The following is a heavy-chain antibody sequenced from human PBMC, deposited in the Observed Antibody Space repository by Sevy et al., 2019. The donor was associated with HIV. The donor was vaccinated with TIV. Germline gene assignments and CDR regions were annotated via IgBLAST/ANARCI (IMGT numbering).Heavy chain of an antibody. Sequence: SETLSLTCTISGGSISSYYWTWIRQPPGKGLEWIGYIYYSGSTKYNPSLKSRVTISVDTSKNQFSLKLSSVTAADTAVYYCARRWELPRGHAFDIWGQWTMVTVSS. CDR2: IYYSGST. V-gene: IGHV4-59*12. J-gene: IGHJ3*02. CDR1: GGSISSYY. CDR3: ARRWELPRGHAFDI. D-gene: IGHD1-26*01.